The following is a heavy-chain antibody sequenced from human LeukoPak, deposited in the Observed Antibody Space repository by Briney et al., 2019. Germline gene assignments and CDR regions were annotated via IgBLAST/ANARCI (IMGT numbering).Heavy chain of an antibody. V-gene: IGHV3-21*01. CDR1: GFTFSSYS. D-gene: IGHD2-2*01. Sequence: GGSLRLSCAASGFTFSSYSMNWVRQAPGKGLEWVSSISSSSSYIYYADSVKGRFTISRDNAKNSLYLQMNSLRAEDTAVYYCARDPIVVVPAAALWGQGTLVTVSS. J-gene: IGHJ4*02. CDR3: ARDPIVVVPAAAL. CDR2: ISSSSSYI.